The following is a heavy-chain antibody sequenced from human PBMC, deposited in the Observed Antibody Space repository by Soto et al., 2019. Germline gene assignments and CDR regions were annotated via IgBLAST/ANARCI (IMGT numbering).Heavy chain of an antibody. CDR3: ARDLPIVGATYYGMDV. V-gene: IGHV3-21*01. Sequence: GGSLRLSCAASGFTFSSYSMNWVRQAPGKGLEWVSSISSSSSYIYYADSVKGRFTISRDNAKNSLYLQMNSLRDEDTAVYYCARDLPIVGATYYGMDVWGQGTTVTVSS. D-gene: IGHD1-26*01. CDR2: ISSSSSYI. CDR1: GFTFSSYS. J-gene: IGHJ6*02.